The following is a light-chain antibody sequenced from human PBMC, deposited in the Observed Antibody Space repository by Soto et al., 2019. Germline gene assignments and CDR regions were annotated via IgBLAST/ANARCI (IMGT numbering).Light chain of an antibody. CDR3: QQYYNWPRT. Sequence: EIVMTQSPGTLSVSPGERATLSCRASQSISGNLVWYQQKPGQAPRLLIYGASTRATGIPARFSGSGSGTEFTLTINSLQAEDCAVYYCQQYYNWPRTFGQGTRLEIK. J-gene: IGKJ5*01. CDR2: GAS. CDR1: QSISGN. V-gene: IGKV3-15*01.